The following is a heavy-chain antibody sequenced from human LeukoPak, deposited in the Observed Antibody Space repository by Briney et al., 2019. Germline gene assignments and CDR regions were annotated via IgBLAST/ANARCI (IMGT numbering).Heavy chain of an antibody. D-gene: IGHD3-22*01. CDR2: ISSSSSTI. CDR1: GFTFSSYS. V-gene: IGHV3-48*01. Sequence: GGSLRLSCAASGFTFSSYSMNWVRQAPGKVLEWVSYISSSSSTIYYADSVKGRFTISRDNAKNSLYLQMNSLRAEDTAVYYCASLYYDSSGYVDYWGQGTLVTVSS. CDR3: ASLYYDSSGYVDY. J-gene: IGHJ4*02.